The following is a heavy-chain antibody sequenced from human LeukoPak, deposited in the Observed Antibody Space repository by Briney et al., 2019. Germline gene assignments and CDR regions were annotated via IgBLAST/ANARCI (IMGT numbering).Heavy chain of an antibody. V-gene: IGHV3-9*01. D-gene: IGHD1-26*01. Sequence: GGSLRLSCAATVFTFKDYGMHWVRQPPGRGLEWVSSINWNGGGTDYADSVKGRFTISRDNPKNTLYLQLSSLRPEDTPLYYCAKHMRTTNTYSFFGLDVWGQGTTVTVSS. J-gene: IGHJ6*02. CDR1: VFTFKDYG. CDR2: INWNGGGT. CDR3: AKHMRTTNTYSFFGLDV.